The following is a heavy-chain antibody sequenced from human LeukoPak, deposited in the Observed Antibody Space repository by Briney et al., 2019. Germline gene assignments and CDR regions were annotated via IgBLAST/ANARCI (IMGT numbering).Heavy chain of an antibody. CDR1: GGSISSYY. D-gene: IGHD4-17*01. CDR3: ARHSYGDYDRWFDS. CDR2: IYYSGST. J-gene: IGHJ5*01. Sequence: SETLSLTCTVSGGSISSYYWSWIRQPPGKGLEWIGYIYYSGSTNYNPSLKSRVTISVDTSKKQFSLELNSVTAADTAVYYCARHSYGDYDRWFDSWGQGTLVTVSS. V-gene: IGHV4-59*01.